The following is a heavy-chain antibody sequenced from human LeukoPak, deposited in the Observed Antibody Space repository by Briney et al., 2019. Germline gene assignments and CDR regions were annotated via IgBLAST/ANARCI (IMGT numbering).Heavy chain of an antibody. CDR2: ISWNSGSI. CDR1: GFTFDDYA. V-gene: IGHV3-9*03. D-gene: IGHD1-26*01. J-gene: IGHJ4*02. CDR3: AKDAMSIVGATGHFDY. Sequence: GGSLRLSCAASGFTFDDYAMHWVRQAPGKGLEWVSGISWNSGSIGYADSVKGRFTISRDNAKNSLYLQMNSLRAEDMALYYCAKDAMSIVGATGHFDYRGQGTLVTVSS.